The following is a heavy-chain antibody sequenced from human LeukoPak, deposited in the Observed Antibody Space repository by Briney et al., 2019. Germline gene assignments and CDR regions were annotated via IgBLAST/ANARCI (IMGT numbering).Heavy chain of an antibody. V-gene: IGHV3-48*01. CDR3: AKGLTNGVPE. J-gene: IGHJ4*02. D-gene: IGHD2-8*01. CDR2: ISSSRSTI. Sequence: GGSLRLSCAASGFTFSSYSMNWVRQAPGKGLEWVSYISSSRSTIYYADSVKGRVTISRDNAKNSLYLQMNSLRAEDTAVYYCAKGLTNGVPEWGQGTLVTVSS. CDR1: GFTFSSYS.